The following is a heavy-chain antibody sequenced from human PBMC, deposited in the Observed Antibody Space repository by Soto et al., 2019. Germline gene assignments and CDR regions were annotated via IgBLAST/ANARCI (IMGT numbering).Heavy chain of an antibody. CDR3: ARLGYGDSLGGMDV. CDR2: IYPGDSDT. J-gene: IGHJ6*02. D-gene: IGHD4-17*01. CDR1: LYSFTSYW. V-gene: IGHV5-51*01. Sequence: SLKISWHCSLYSFTSYWIGLVRNMPGKGLGWMGIIYPGDSDTRYSPSFQGQVTISADKSISTAYMQWSSLKASDTAMYYCARLGYGDSLGGMDVWGQGTTVTVSS.